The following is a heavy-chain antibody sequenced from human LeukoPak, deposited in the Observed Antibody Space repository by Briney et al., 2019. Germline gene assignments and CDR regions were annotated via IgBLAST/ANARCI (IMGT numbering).Heavy chain of an antibody. Sequence: GGSLRLSCAASGFTFSNYAMSWVRQAPRKGLEWVSGISGSGGSTYYADSVKGRFTISRDNSKNTLYLQMNSLRAEDTAVYYCAKVPKGGYFDYWGQGTLVTVSS. CDR2: ISGSGGST. CDR1: GFTFSNYA. CDR3: AKVPKGGYFDY. J-gene: IGHJ4*02. V-gene: IGHV3-23*01. D-gene: IGHD2-2*01.